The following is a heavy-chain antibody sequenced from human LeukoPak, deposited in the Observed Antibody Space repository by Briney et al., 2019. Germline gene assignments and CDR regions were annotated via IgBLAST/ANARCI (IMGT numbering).Heavy chain of an antibody. V-gene: IGHV3-7*03. CDR2: IKQDGSEK. CDR1: GFTFSSYW. D-gene: IGHD1-26*01. J-gene: IGHJ4*02. CDR3: ARDGVGATDHDY. Sequence: GGSLRLSCAASGFTFSSYWMSWVRQAPGKGLEWVANIKQDGSEKYYVDSVKGRFTISRDNARNSLYLQMNSLRAEDTALYYCARDGVGATDHDYWGQGTLVTISS.